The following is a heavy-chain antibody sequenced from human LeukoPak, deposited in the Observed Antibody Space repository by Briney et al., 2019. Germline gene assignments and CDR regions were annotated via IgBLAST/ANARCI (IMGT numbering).Heavy chain of an antibody. V-gene: IGHV4-59*01. D-gene: IGHD1-1*01. CDR3: AGRATRFFDY. Sequence: SETLSLTCTVSGDSLNSYYWTWIRQPPGEGLQWIGYIFYSGSSNYNASLRSRVAISVDTSKNQFSLKLTSVTAADTAVYYCAGRATRFFDYWGQGILVTVSS. CDR2: IFYSGSS. CDR1: GDSLNSYY. J-gene: IGHJ4*02.